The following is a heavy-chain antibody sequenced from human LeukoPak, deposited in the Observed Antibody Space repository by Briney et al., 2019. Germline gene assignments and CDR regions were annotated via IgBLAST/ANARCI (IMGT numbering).Heavy chain of an antibody. CDR2: IHHSGGT. CDR1: GFTFSIYG. D-gene: IGHD1-14*01. J-gene: IGHJ4*02. CDR3: ARDRTTWGRMGY. V-gene: IGHV4-38-2*02. Sequence: GTLRLSCAASGFTFSIYGMGWVRQPPGKGLEGIGAIHHSGGTYYNPSLKRRVTISIDTSKNHFSLKLSSVTAADTAVYYCARDRTTWGRMGYWGQGTLVTVSS.